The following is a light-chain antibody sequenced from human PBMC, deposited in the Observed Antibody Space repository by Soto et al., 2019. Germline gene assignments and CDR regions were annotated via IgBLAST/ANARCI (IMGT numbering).Light chain of an antibody. CDR3: TSVARGSTLV. J-gene: IGLJ3*02. Sequence: QSALTQPAAVSGSPGQSITISCTGTSSDVGTYNLVSWYQQYPGKAPKLMIYATSKRPSGVSNRFSGSTSGDTASLTISGLQAEDEADYYCTSVARGSTLVFGGGTKLTVL. CDR2: ATS. CDR1: SSDVGTYNL. V-gene: IGLV2-23*01.